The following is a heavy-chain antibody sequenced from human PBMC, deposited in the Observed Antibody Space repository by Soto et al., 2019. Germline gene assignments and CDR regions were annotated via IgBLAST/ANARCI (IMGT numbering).Heavy chain of an antibody. V-gene: IGHV4-39*01. CDR3: ARVAKMAYCSSTSCYGGKNWFDP. J-gene: IGHJ5*02. CDR1: GGSISSSSYY. Sequence: SSETLSLTCTVSGGSISSSSYYWGWIRQPPGKGLEWIGSIYYSGSTYYNQSLKSRVTISVDTSKNQFSLKLSSVTAADTAVYYCARVAKMAYCSSTSCYGGKNWFDPWGQGTLVTVSS. D-gene: IGHD2-2*01. CDR2: IYYSGST.